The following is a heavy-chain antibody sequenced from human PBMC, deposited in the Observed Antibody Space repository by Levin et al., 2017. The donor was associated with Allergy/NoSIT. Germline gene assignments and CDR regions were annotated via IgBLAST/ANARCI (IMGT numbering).Heavy chain of an antibody. CDR1: GGSVSSGVYY. J-gene: IGHJ4*02. D-gene: IGHD4-11*01. CDR2: IHPSGST. CDR3: ARGLDYSKLGY. Sequence: SETLSLTCTVSGGSVSSGVYYWGWIRQHPGKGLECIGYIHPSGSTYYNPSLNSRVTMSVDTSKNQISLKMTSVTAADTAVYCCARGLDYSKLGYWGQGTLVTVSS. V-gene: IGHV4-31*03.